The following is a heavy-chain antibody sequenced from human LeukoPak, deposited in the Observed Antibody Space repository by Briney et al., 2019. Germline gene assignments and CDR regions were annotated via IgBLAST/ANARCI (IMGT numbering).Heavy chain of an antibody. CDR2: IYYSGST. CDR3: ARDKGAAAGIPTGWFDP. Sequence: SETLSLTCTVSGGSISSSSYYWGWIRQPPGKGLEWIGSIYYSGSTYYNPSLKSRVTISVDTSKNQFSLKLSSVTAADTAVYYCARDKGAAAGIPTGWFDPWGQGTLVTVSS. CDR1: GGSISSSSYY. J-gene: IGHJ5*02. V-gene: IGHV4-39*02. D-gene: IGHD6-13*01.